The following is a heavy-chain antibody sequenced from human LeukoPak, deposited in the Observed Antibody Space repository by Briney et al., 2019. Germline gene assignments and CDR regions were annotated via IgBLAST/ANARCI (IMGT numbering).Heavy chain of an antibody. CDR1: GFTFSDYY. CDR2: VSSSSSYT. CDR3: ARVGPYSSSWYYFDY. V-gene: IGHV3-11*05. J-gene: IGHJ4*02. Sequence: GGSLRLSCAASGFTFSDYYMSWIRQAPGKGLEWVSYVSSSSSYTNYADSVKGRFTISRDNAKNSLYLQMNSLRAEDTAVYYCARVGPYSSSWYYFDYWGQGTLVTVSS. D-gene: IGHD6-13*01.